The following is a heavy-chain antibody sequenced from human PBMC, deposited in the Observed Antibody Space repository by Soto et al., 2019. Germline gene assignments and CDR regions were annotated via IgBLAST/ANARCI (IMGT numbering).Heavy chain of an antibody. CDR2: INPSGGST. V-gene: IGHV1-46*01. CDR1: GYTFTSYY. D-gene: IGHD6-6*01. CDR3: AREGHRSIAARPSFDY. J-gene: IGHJ4*02. Sequence: ASVKVSCKASGYTFTSYYMHWVRQAPGQGLEWMGIINPSGGSTSYAQKFQGRVTMTRDTSTSTAYMELRSLRSDDTAVYYCAREGHRSIAARPSFDYWGQGTLVTVSS.